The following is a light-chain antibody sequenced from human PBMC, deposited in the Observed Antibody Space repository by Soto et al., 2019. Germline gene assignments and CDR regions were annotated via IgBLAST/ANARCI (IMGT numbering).Light chain of an antibody. CDR3: QQFIDGWT. CDR1: QSINNR. V-gene: IGKV1-5*01. Sequence: IQMTQSPSTLSASLGDRATITCRASQSINNRLAWYQQMPGKAPNLLIYDASTLESGVPSRFRGSGSETEFTLTISGLQHDDFATYYRQQFIDGWTFGQGTKVDIK. J-gene: IGKJ1*01. CDR2: DAS.